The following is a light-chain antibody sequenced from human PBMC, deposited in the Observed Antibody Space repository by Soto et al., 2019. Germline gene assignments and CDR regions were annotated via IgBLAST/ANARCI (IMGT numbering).Light chain of an antibody. Sequence: EVVLTQSPGTLSLSPGERATLSCRASQSIARTYLAWYHQKPGQSPRLLISDISTRATGIPDRFSASGSGKDFTLTISGLETEDFAVYYCQQYGYSPITFGQGTRLEIK. CDR2: DIS. V-gene: IGKV3-20*01. CDR1: QSIARTY. CDR3: QQYGYSPIT. J-gene: IGKJ5*01.